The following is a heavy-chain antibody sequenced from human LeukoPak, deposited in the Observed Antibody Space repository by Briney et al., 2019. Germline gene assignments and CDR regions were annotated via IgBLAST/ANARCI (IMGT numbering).Heavy chain of an antibody. CDR3: ANFAYSSGWYYFDY. CDR2: ISGSGGST. CDR1: GFTFSSYA. D-gene: IGHD6-19*01. J-gene: IGHJ4*02. V-gene: IGHV3-23*01. Sequence: GGSLRLSCAGSGFTFSSYAMSWVRQAPGKGLEWVSAISGSGGSTYYADSVKGRFTISRDNSKNTLYLQMNSLRAEDTAVYYCANFAYSSGWYYFDYWGQGTLVTVSS.